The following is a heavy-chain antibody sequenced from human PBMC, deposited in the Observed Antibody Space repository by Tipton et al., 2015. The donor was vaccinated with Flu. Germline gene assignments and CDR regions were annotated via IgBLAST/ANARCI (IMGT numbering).Heavy chain of an antibody. Sequence: TLSLTCTVSGYSISSGYYWGWIRQPPGKGLEWIGSIYHSGSTYYNPSLKSRVTIPVDTSKNQFSLKLSSVTAADTAVYYCARLPYAGSYLGCMDVWGQGTTVTVSS. CDR1: GYSISSGYY. V-gene: IGHV4-38-2*02. CDR2: IYHSGST. CDR3: ARLPYAGSYLGCMDV. D-gene: IGHD3-10*01. J-gene: IGHJ6*02.